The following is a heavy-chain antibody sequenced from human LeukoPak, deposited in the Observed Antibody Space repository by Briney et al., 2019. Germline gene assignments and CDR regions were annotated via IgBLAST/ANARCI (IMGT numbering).Heavy chain of an antibody. V-gene: IGHV3-23*01. CDR2: ISGSGGST. Sequence: GGSLRLSCAASGFTFSSYAMSWVRQAPGKGLEWVSAISGSGGSTYYADSVKGRFTISRDNSKNALYLQMNSLRAEDTAVYYCAKFPPIVVVPAAISVFDYWGQGTLVTVSS. CDR3: AKFPPIVVVPAAISVFDY. J-gene: IGHJ4*02. D-gene: IGHD2-2*01. CDR1: GFTFSSYA.